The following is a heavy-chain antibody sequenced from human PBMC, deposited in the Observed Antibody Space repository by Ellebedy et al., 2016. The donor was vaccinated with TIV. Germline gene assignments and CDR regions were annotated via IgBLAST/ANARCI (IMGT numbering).Heavy chain of an antibody. CDR1: GFTFSSYA. D-gene: IGHD2-15*01. Sequence: GESLKISCAASGFTFSSYAMHWVRQAPGKGLKWVAVISYDGSNKYYADSVKGRFTISRDNSKNTLYLQMNSLRAEDTAVYYCARPVAASIYYMDVWGKGTTVTVSS. CDR2: ISYDGSNK. CDR3: ARPVAASIYYMDV. J-gene: IGHJ6*03. V-gene: IGHV3-30*04.